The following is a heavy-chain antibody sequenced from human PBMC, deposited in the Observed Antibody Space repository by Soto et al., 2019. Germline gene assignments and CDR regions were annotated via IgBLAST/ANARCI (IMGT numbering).Heavy chain of an antibody. J-gene: IGHJ6*02. Sequence: QVQLVESGGGVVQPGRSLRLSCAASGFTFSSYGMHWVRQAPGKGLEWVAVIWYDGSNKYYADSVKGRFTISRDNSKKTLYLQMNSLRAEDTAVYYCARDTEYQLLWAGGMDVWGQGTTVTVSS. V-gene: IGHV3-33*01. CDR3: ARDTEYQLLWAGGMDV. CDR2: IWYDGSNK. D-gene: IGHD2-2*01. CDR1: GFTFSSYG.